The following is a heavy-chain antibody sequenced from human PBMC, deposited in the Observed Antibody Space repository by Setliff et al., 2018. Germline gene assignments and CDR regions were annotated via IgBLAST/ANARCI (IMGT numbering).Heavy chain of an antibody. D-gene: IGHD1-1*01. CDR1: GDSIRNYGHY. J-gene: IGHJ4*02. CDR3: ARTGTYRYFDY. Sequence: SETLSLTCNVSGDSIRNYGHYWAWIRQPPGKGLEWIGRIHYRGTTYSNASLASRLTISVDTAKNQFSLKLTSVTAADTAVYYCARTGTYRYFDYWGQGTRVTVSS. CDR2: IHYRGTT. V-gene: IGHV4-39*01.